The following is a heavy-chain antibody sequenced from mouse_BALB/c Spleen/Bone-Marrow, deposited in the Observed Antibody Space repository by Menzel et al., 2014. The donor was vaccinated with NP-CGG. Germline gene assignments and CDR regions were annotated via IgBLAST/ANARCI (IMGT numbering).Heavy chain of an antibody. Sequence: VQLQQSGPELVKPGASVQMSCKASGYTFTNYIFHWVRQKPGQGLVWIAYINPYHDGTKFNEKLKGKASLTSVSSSSTAYMELSSLASEDSAVYYCATGASWFPYRGQGTLVTVSA. D-gene: IGHD1-1*02. CDR1: GYTFTNYI. CDR3: ATGASWFPY. CDR2: INPYHDGT. V-gene: IGHV1-14*01. J-gene: IGHJ3*01.